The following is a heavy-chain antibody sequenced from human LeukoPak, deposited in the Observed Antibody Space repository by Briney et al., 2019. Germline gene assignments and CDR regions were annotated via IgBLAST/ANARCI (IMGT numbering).Heavy chain of an antibody. CDR2: IIPIFGTA. Sequence: SVKVSCKASGGTFSSYAISWVRQAPGQGLEWMGGIIPIFGTANYAQKFQGRVTITADESTSTAYVELSSLRSEDTAVYYCASKRWLHSRDFYYFDYWGQGTLVTVSS. D-gene: IGHD5-24*01. CDR1: GGTFSSYA. CDR3: ASKRWLHSRDFYYFDY. J-gene: IGHJ4*02. V-gene: IGHV1-69*13.